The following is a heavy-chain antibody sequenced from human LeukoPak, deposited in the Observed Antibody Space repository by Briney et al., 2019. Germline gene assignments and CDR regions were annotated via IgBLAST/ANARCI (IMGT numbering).Heavy chain of an antibody. CDR2: ISGDGGNT. CDR3: TKDVGDYGDYSLFS. J-gene: IGHJ5*02. CDR1: GFTFNDYA. D-gene: IGHD4-17*01. V-gene: IGHV3-43*02. Sequence: PGGSLRLSCAASGFTFNDYAMHWVRQAPGKGLIWVSLISGDGGNTYYADSVKGRFTISRDNTKNSLYLQMNSLRTEDTAFYYCTKDVGDYGDYSLFSWGQGTLATVSS.